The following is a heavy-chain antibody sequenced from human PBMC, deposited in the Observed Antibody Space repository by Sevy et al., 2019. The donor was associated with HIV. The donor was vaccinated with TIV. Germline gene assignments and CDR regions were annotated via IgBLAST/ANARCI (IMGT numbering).Heavy chain of an antibody. D-gene: IGHD3-3*01. V-gene: IGHV3-30*18. Sequence: GGSLRLSCAASGFSFSNYGMHWVRQAPGKGLDWVAFISHDGTKKYYPDSVKGRFTISRDNSKNTVDLQMNSLSAEDAALYYCAKDWRWQQPIYGMNVWGQGTRVTVSS. J-gene: IGHJ6*02. CDR1: GFSFSNYG. CDR2: ISHDGTKK. CDR3: AKDWRWQQPIYGMNV.